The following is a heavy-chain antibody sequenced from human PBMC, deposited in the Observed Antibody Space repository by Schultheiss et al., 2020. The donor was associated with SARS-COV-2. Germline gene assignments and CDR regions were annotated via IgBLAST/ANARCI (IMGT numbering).Heavy chain of an antibody. Sequence: SQTLSLTCTVSGGSISSSSYYWGWIRQTPGKGLEWIGEVSQAGSTNYNPSLKSRVTISVDTSKNQFSLKLSSVTAADTAVYYCARAGITIFGVVTHFDYWGQGTLVTVSS. CDR3: ARAGITIFGVVTHFDY. CDR1: GGSISSSSYY. CDR2: VSQAGST. D-gene: IGHD3-3*01. J-gene: IGHJ4*02. V-gene: IGHV4-39*07.